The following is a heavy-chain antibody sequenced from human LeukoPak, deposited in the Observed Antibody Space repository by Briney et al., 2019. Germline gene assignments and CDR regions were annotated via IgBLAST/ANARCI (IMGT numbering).Heavy chain of an antibody. CDR2: TRGSGGST. J-gene: IGHJ4*02. CDR1: GFTFSSYA. D-gene: IGHD3-22*01. V-gene: IGHV3-23*01. CDR3: AKGYTYYYDSSGYSPNFDY. Sequence: GGSLRLSCAASGFTFSSYAMSWVRQAPGKGLQWVSGTRGSGGSTYYADSVKGRFTISRDNSKNTLYLQMNSLRAEDTAVYHCAKGYTYYYDSSGYSPNFDYWGQGTLVTVSS.